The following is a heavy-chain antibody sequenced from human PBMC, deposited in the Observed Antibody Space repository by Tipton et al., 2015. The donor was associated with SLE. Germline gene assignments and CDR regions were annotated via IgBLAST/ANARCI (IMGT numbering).Heavy chain of an antibody. D-gene: IGHD6-19*01. Sequence: TLSLTCTVSGGSISSSSYYWGWIRQPPGKGLEWIGSIYYSGSTYYNPSLKSRVTISVDTSKNQFSLKLSSVTAADTAVYYCARSVYSSGWHRNYYYGMDVWGQGTTVTVSS. CDR2: IYYSGST. J-gene: IGHJ6*02. CDR3: ARSVYSSGWHRNYYYGMDV. CDR1: GGSISSSSYY. V-gene: IGHV4-39*07.